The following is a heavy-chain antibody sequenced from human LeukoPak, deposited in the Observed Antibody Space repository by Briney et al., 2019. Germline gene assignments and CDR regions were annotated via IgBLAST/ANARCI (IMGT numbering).Heavy chain of an antibody. Sequence: ASETLSLTCTVSGASISNYYWDWIRQPAGQGLEWIGRIYGSGSASYNPSLESRVTMSVDTSKNQFSLRLSSVTAADTAVYYCTREPDPWGQGTLVTVSS. J-gene: IGHJ5*02. CDR1: GASISNYY. V-gene: IGHV4-4*07. CDR2: IYGSGSA. CDR3: TREPDP.